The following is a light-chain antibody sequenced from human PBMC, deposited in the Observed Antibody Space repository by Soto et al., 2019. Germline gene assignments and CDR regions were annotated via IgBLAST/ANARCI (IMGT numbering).Light chain of an antibody. J-gene: IGKJ1*01. CDR2: GAS. Sequence: IQMTQSPSSLSASVRARITITXRASQGIVTYLAWYQQKPGKVPNLLIFGASTLYSGVSSRFSGSGSGTDFTLTISSLQPEDVGTYYCQKYDNAPRTFGQGTKV. CDR3: QKYDNAPRT. CDR1: QGIVTY. V-gene: IGKV1-27*01.